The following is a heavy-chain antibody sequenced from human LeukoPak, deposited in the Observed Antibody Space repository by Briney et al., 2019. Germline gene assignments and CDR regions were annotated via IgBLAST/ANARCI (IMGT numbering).Heavy chain of an antibody. CDR3: AREYYDILTGYRTDAFDI. CDR1: GFTFSDYY. J-gene: IGHJ3*02. D-gene: IGHD3-9*01. CDR2: ISSSTSYK. Sequence: GGSLRLSCAASGFTFSDYYMSWIRQAPGKGLEWVSYISSSTSYKNYVDSVKRRFTISRDNAKNSLFLQMNSLRAEDTAVYYCAREYYDILTGYRTDAFDIWGQGTMVTVSS. V-gene: IGHV3-11*05.